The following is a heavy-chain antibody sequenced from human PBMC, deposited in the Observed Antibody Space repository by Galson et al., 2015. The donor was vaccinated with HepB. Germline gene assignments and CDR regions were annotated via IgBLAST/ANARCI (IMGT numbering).Heavy chain of an antibody. CDR2: ISGSGTNT. D-gene: IGHD4-23*01. CDR3: VKPMLQTNGGFDI. Sequence: SLRLSCAASGFTFTSYTMNWVRQAPGKGLEWVSAISGSGTNTYYADSVKGRFTVSRDNSENTLNLQMNSLRAEDTAVYYCVKPMLQTNGGFDIWGPGTMVTVSP. CDR1: GFTFTSYT. J-gene: IGHJ3*02. V-gene: IGHV3-23*01.